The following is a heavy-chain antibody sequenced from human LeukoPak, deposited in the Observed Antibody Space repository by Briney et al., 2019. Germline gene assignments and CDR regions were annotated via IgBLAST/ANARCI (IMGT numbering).Heavy chain of an antibody. CDR2: IFYTGNT. V-gene: IGHV4-59*01. CDR3: ARVFRRDGYFDY. J-gene: IGHJ4*02. Sequence: SETLSLTCTVSGGSITEYYWSWIRQPPGKGLEWIGYIFYTGNTNYNPSLKSRVTISVDASKNQFSLHLSSVTAADTAVYYCARVFRRDGYFDYWGQGTLVTVSS. CDR1: GGSITEYY. D-gene: IGHD5-24*01.